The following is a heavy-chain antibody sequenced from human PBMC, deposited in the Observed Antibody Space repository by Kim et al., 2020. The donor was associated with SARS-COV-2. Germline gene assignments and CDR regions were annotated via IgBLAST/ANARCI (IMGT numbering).Heavy chain of an antibody. D-gene: IGHD3-10*01. CDR1: GFTFSSYA. Sequence: GGSLRLSCAASGFTFSSYAMHWVRQAPGKGLEWVAVISYDGSNKYYADSVKGRFTISRDNSKNTLYLQMNSLRAEDTAVYYCARANYYGSGRTQYYYGMDVWGQGTTVTVSS. CDR2: ISYDGSNK. CDR3: ARANYYGSGRTQYYYGMDV. J-gene: IGHJ6*02. V-gene: IGHV3-30*14.